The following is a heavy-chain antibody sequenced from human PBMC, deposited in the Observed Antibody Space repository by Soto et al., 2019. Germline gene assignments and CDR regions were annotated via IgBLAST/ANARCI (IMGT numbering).Heavy chain of an antibody. D-gene: IGHD3-22*01. Sequence: SETLSLTCTVSGGSISSSSYSWSWIRQHPGKGLEWIGYVYFSGNTDYNPSLKSRVTISLDTSKNQFSLTLSAVTAADTAMYYCSTRAYDTNGYYRFDPWGQGTLVTVSS. CDR2: VYFSGNT. V-gene: IGHV4-31*03. J-gene: IGHJ5*01. CDR3: STRAYDTNGYYRFDP. CDR1: GGSISSSSYS.